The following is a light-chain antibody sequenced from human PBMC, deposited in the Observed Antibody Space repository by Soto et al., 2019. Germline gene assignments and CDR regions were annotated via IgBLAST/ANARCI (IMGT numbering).Light chain of an antibody. V-gene: IGKV1-5*01. CDR1: QSITSW. Sequence: DLQMTQSPSGLAVSVGDRFAATCRASQSITSWLAWYQQKTAKAHKPPIYDASSLESGVPSSLSGSGSGTKFTLTISRLQTDDFATYYCQQYNSYSQTFGPGTKVDI. J-gene: IGKJ1*01. CDR3: QQYNSYSQT. CDR2: DAS.